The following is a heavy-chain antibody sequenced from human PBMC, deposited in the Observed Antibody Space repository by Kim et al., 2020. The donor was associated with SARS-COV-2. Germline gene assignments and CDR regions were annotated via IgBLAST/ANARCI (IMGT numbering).Heavy chain of an antibody. CDR2: ISWNSGSI. CDR3: AKGGEWLLRFAWFDP. V-gene: IGHV3-9*01. J-gene: IGHJ5*02. Sequence: GGSLRLSCAASGFTFGDYAMHWVRQAPGKGLEWVSGISWNSGSIGYADSVKGRFTISRDNAKNSLYLQMNSLRAEDTALYYCAKGGEWLLRFAWFDPWGQGTLVTVSS. CDR1: GFTFGDYA. D-gene: IGHD3-22*01.